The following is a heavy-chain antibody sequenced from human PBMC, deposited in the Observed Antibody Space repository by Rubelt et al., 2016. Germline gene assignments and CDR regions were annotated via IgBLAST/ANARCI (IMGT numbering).Heavy chain of an antibody. CDR1: GYTFTSYA. J-gene: IGHJ4*02. CDR2: INAGNDNT. D-gene: IGHD3-10*01. CDR3: ARGGLSELLWFGESRVDY. Sequence: QVQLVQSGAEVKKPGASVKVSCKASGYTFTSYAMHWVRQAPGQRLEWMGWINAGNDNTKYSQKFQGRVTITRDTSASTAYMELSSLRSEDTAVYYCARGGLSELLWFGESRVDYWGQGTLVTVSS. V-gene: IGHV1-3*01.